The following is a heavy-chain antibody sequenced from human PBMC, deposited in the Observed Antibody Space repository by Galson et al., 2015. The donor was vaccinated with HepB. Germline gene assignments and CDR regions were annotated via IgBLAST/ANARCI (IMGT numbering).Heavy chain of an antibody. J-gene: IGHJ4*02. CDR3: VKDLRPDSAHDFDY. Sequence: SLRLSCAASGFTFSGYGMGWVRQAPGRGLEWVSYIYRGGDVRYYADSVKGRFAISRDNSRNTLYLQMNSLRVEDTALYHCVKDLRPDSAHDFDYWGQGTPVTVSS. CDR2: IYRGGDVR. D-gene: IGHD5-12*01. V-gene: IGHV3-23*03. CDR1: GFTFSGYG.